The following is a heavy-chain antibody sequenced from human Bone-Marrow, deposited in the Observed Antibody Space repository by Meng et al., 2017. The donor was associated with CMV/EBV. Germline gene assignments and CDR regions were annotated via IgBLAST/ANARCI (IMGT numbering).Heavy chain of an antibody. V-gene: IGHV1-2*02. J-gene: IGHJ4*02. Sequence: ASVKVSCKASGYTFTGYYMHWVRRVPGQGLEWMGWINPNSGGTNYAQKFQGRVTMTRDTSISTAYMELSRLRSDDTAVYYCATSPGWLQPTRFDYWGQGTLVTVSS. CDR2: INPNSGGT. CDR3: ATSPGWLQPTRFDY. D-gene: IGHD5-24*01. CDR1: GYTFTGYY.